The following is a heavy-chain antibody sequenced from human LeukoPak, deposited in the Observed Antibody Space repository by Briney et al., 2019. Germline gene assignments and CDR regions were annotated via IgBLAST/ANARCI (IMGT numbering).Heavy chain of an antibody. CDR1: GFTFDDYA. Sequence: PGGSLRLSCAASGFTFDDYAMHWVRQAPGKGLEWVSGISWNSGSIGYADSVKGRFTISSDNAKNSLYLQMNSLRAEDTALYYCAKARTTYDYTFDYWGQGTLVTVSS. V-gene: IGHV3-9*01. D-gene: IGHD5-12*01. J-gene: IGHJ4*02. CDR3: AKARTTYDYTFDY. CDR2: ISWNSGSI.